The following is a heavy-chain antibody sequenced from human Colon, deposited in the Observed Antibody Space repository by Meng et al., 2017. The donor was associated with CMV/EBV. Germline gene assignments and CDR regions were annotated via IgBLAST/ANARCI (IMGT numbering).Heavy chain of an antibody. Sequence: GESLKISCSASGITFSSHVMSWVRQAPGKGLEWVSGITRNGATTNYADSGKGRFTISRDNSKNTLYLQMDSLRAEDTAIYYCAKGRYTDAYFDNWGQGTLVTVSS. CDR2: ITRNGATT. J-gene: IGHJ4*02. D-gene: IGHD3-16*02. V-gene: IGHV3-23*01. CDR3: AKGRYTDAYFDN. CDR1: GITFSSHV.